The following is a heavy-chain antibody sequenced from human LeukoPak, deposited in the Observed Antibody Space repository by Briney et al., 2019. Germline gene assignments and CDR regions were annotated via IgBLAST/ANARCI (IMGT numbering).Heavy chain of an antibody. Sequence: ASVKVSCKASGYTFTSYDINWVRQATGQGLEWMGIINPSGGSTNYAQKFQGRVTMTRDTSTSTVYMELSSLRSEDTAVYFCARDGTPAFYYYMDVWGKGTTVTISS. CDR2: INPSGGST. CDR3: ARDGTPAFYYYMDV. CDR1: GYTFTSYD. V-gene: IGHV1-46*01. J-gene: IGHJ6*03.